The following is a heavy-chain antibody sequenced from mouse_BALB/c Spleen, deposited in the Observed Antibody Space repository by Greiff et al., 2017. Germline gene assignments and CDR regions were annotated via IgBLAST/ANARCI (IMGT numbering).Heavy chain of an antibody. D-gene: IGHD2-12*01. CDR2: IRSKSNNYAT. CDR3: VRQNYNYAMDY. V-gene: IGHV10-1*02. CDR1: GFTFNTYA. J-gene: IGHJ4*01. Sequence: EVQGVESGGGLVQPKRSLKLSCAASGFTFNTYAMNWVRQAPGKGLEWVARIRSKSNNYATYYADSVKDRFTISRDDSQSMLYLQMNNLKTEDTAMYYCVRQNYNYAMDYWGQGTSVTVSS.